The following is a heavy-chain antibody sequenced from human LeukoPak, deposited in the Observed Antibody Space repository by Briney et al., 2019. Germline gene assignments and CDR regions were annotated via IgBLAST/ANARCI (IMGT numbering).Heavy chain of an antibody. V-gene: IGHV3-66*01. D-gene: IGHD1/OR15-1a*01. CDR3: AKGGEQVTWNFQN. J-gene: IGHJ1*01. CDR1: GFIVSNNH. CDR2: IYSGDTT. Sequence: GGSLRLSCAASGFIVSNNHINWIRQAPGKGLEWVSIIYSGDTTYYSDSVKGRFILSSDNSKNMLYLQMNSLRVEDTAVYYCAKGGEQVTWNFQNWGQGTLVTVSS.